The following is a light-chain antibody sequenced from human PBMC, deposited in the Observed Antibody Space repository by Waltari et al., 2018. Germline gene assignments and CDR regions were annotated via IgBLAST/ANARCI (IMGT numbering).Light chain of an antibody. V-gene: IGLV2-14*03. J-gene: IGLJ2*01. Sequence: QSALTQPASVSGSPGQSITISCTGTISDIGAYNHVSWYQQYPGQAPKRLIFDVSDRPPGVFDRFSGSKSGNTASLTISGLQAEDEADYYCSSFTTSSSWIFGGGTKLTVL. CDR1: ISDIGAYNH. CDR2: DVS. CDR3: SSFTTSSSWI.